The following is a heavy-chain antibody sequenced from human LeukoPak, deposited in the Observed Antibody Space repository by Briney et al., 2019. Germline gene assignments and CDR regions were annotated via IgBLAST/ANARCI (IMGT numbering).Heavy chain of an antibody. CDR1: GFTFKSHA. V-gene: IGHV3-23*01. Sequence: ARGSLRLSCAASGFTFKSHAMTWVRQAPGKGLEWVSSISANGGSTYSADSVKGRFTVSRDNSKNTLFLQMNSLRAEDTAAYYCAKDGGLWVSAHWGDSWGRGTLVTVSS. D-gene: IGHD7-27*01. CDR3: AKDGGLWVSAHWGDS. J-gene: IGHJ4*02. CDR2: ISANGGST.